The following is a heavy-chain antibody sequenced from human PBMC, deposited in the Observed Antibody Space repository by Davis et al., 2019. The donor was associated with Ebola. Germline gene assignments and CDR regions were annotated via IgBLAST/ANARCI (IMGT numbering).Heavy chain of an antibody. Sequence: GESLKISCKGSGYSFTSYWIGWVRQMPGKGLEWMGIIYPGDSDAIYSPSFQGQVTLSADTSVTTAYLQWSSLKASDTAIYYCARLIARDYFEYWGQGTLVTVSS. CDR3: ARLIARDYFEY. CDR1: GYSFTSYW. CDR2: IYPGDSDA. V-gene: IGHV5-51*01. J-gene: IGHJ4*02. D-gene: IGHD6-13*01.